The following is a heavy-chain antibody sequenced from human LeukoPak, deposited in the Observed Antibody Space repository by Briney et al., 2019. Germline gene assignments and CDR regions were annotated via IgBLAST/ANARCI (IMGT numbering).Heavy chain of an antibody. CDR1: GFTFSAFG. CDR2: ISSDGTNK. J-gene: IGHJ4*02. Sequence: GGSLRLSCAASGFTFSAFGMHWVRQAPGKGLEWVAVISSDGTNKYYTDSVKGRFTISRDNSRNTLYMQMNSLRAEDTAVYFCAKSRLYSSGSADYWGQGTLVTVSS. CDR3: AKSRLYSSGSADY. D-gene: IGHD6-19*01. V-gene: IGHV3-30*18.